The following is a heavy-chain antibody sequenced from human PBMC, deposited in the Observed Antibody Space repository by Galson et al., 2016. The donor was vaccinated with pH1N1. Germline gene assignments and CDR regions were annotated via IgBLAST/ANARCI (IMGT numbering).Heavy chain of an antibody. CDR3: ARGWNLDAFDI. V-gene: IGHV4-4*07. CDR1: GGSISSRY. J-gene: IGHJ3*02. Sequence: ETLSLTCTVSGGSISSRYWSWIRQPAGKGLEWIGRVYTSGRTDSNPSLKSRVTMSMDTSNSQFSMILNSVTAADTAVHYCARGWNLDAFDIWGQGTMVTVSS. D-gene: IGHD1-1*01. CDR2: VYTSGRT.